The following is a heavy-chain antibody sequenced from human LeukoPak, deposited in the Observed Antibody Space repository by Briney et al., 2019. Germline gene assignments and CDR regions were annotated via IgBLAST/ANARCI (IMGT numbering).Heavy chain of an antibody. Sequence: SETLSLTCTVSGGSISSYYWSWIRQPPGKGLEWIGDIYYSGSTNYNPSLKSRVTISVDTSKNQFSLKLSSVTAADTAVYYCARGGVGQGSYYFDYWGQGTLVTVSS. V-gene: IGHV4-59*01. CDR2: IYYSGST. J-gene: IGHJ4*02. CDR1: GGSISSYY. CDR3: ARGGVGQGSYYFDY. D-gene: IGHD2-15*01.